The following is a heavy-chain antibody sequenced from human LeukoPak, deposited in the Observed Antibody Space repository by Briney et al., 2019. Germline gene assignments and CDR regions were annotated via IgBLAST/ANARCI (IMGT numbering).Heavy chain of an antibody. CDR1: GFTVSNNY. J-gene: IGHJ6*02. Sequence: GGSLRLSCAASGFTVSNNYMSWVRQAPGKGLEWVSLIYSGGSKYYADSVRGRCIISRDSTKNTLYLQLNSLRAEDTAVYFCAAFSHKGVWGQETKVTVSS. V-gene: IGHV3-66*01. CDR2: IYSGGSK. CDR3: AAFSHKGV.